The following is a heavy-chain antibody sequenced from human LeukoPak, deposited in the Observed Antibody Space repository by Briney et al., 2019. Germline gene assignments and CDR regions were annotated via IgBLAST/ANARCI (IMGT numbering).Heavy chain of an antibody. CDR3: ARDVGSSWSNDAFDI. J-gene: IGHJ3*02. CDR1: GFTFSSYS. D-gene: IGHD6-13*01. CDR2: ISSSSSYI. Sequence: PGGSLRLSCAASGFTFSSYSMNWVRQAPGKGLEGVSSISSSSSYIYYADSVKGRFTISRDNAKNSLYLQMNSLRAADTAVYYCARDVGSSWSNDAFDIWGQGTMVTVSS. V-gene: IGHV3-21*01.